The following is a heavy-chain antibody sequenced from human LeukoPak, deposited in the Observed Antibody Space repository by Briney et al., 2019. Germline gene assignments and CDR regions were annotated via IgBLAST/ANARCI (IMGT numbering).Heavy chain of an antibody. V-gene: IGHV3-74*01. CDR1: GFTFSSYW. Sequence: PGGSLRLSCAASGFTFSSYWMHWVRQAPGKGLVWVSRINSDGSSTSYADSVKGRFTISRDNAKNTLYLQMNSLRAEDTAVYYCARGYYDSSGYYSVYWGQGTLVTVSS. J-gene: IGHJ4*02. D-gene: IGHD3-22*01. CDR2: INSDGSST. CDR3: ARGYYDSSGYYSVY.